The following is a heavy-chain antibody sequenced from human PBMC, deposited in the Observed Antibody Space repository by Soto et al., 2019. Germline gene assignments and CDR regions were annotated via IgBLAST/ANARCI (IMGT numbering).Heavy chain of an antibody. CDR1: GFSLNTNGVA. Sequence: QITLKESGPTLVKPTQTLTLTCTFSGFSLNTNGVAVGWIRQPPRKALEWLGFIYWNDDKRYSPSVDSRLTLTTDTSKNEVVLTMTNMDPADTATYYCARGKYYYQSSDGTNWLDPWGQGTLVTVSS. CDR3: ARGKYYYQSSDGTNWLDP. CDR2: IYWNDDK. V-gene: IGHV2-5*01. D-gene: IGHD3-22*01. J-gene: IGHJ5*02.